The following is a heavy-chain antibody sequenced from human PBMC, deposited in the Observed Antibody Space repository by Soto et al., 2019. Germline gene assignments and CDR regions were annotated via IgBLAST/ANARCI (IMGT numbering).Heavy chain of an antibody. CDR3: ARGASAVAASFDC. J-gene: IGHJ4*02. CDR1: GFTFSNYG. Sequence: QVQLVESGGGVVQPGRSLRLSCTASGFTFSNYGMHWVRQAPGKGLEWVTMTWYDGSNKYYADSVKGRFTISRDNSKNTLYLQMDSLRDVDTAVYYCARGASAVAASFDCWGQGTLVSVSS. CDR2: TWYDGSNK. V-gene: IGHV3-33*01. D-gene: IGHD6-19*01.